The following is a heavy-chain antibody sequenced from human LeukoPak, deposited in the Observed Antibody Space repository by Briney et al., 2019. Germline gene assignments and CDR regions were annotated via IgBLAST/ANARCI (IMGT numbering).Heavy chain of an antibody. Sequence: SETLSLTCAVSGYSISSSNWWGWIRQPPGKGLEWIGYIYYSGSTYYNPSLKSRVTMSVDTSKNRFSLKLSSVSAADTAVYYCARYLRHCTSASCYHLDYWGQGALVTVSS. J-gene: IGHJ4*02. CDR3: ARYLRHCTSASCYHLDY. V-gene: IGHV4-28*01. D-gene: IGHD2-2*01. CDR1: GYSISSSNW. CDR2: IYYSGST.